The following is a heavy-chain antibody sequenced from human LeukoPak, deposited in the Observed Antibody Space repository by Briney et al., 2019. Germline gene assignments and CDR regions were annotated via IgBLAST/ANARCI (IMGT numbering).Heavy chain of an antibody. D-gene: IGHD2-2*02. Sequence: ASVKVSCKSSGFTFTDHYIHWVRQGPGQGLEWMGYIGPHSTFTSSPQEFQGRVTMTRDTSISTAYMELSRLRSDDTAVYYCASFRPTTQYCSSTSCYKVSDYWGQGTLVTVSS. CDR3: ASFRPTTQYCSSTSCYKVSDY. CDR1: GFTFTDHY. J-gene: IGHJ4*02. V-gene: IGHV1-2*02. CDR2: IGPHSTFT.